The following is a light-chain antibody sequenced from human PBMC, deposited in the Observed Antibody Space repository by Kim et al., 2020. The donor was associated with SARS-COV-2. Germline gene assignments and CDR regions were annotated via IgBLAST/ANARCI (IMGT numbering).Light chain of an antibody. CDR1: SSDVGGYNS. CDR2: DVS. J-gene: IGLJ2*01. CDR3: SSYTSSSCVG. Sequence: GRSHPIPGTGTSSDVGGYNSVASYQQNPGNAPKLMIYDVSNRPSGVSNRFSGSEAGNTASLTISGLQAEDKADYYCSSYTSSSCVGFGGGTKLTVL. V-gene: IGLV2-14*03.